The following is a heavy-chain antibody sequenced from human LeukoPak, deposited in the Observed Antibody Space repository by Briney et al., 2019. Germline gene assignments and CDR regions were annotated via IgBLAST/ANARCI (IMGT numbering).Heavy chain of an antibody. CDR1: GFSISNIY. Sequence: GGSLRLSCVASGFSISNIYMTWVRQAPGKGLEWVSVIEGDGNTRYADSVSGRFAVSRDNSQNTVYLQMNNLRGEDTAIYFCARSRSRNRIYADWGQGAVVTVTS. CDR2: IEGDGNT. D-gene: IGHD2-2*01. J-gene: IGHJ4*02. CDR3: ARSRSRNRIYAD. V-gene: IGHV3-66*01.